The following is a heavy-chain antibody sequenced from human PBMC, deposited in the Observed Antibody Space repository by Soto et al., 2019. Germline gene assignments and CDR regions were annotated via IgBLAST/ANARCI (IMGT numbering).Heavy chain of an antibody. CDR1: GGSISSGGYY. CDR2: IYYSGST. D-gene: IGHD3-10*01. V-gene: IGHV4-31*03. Sequence: QVQLQESGPGLVKPSQTLSLTCTVSGGSISSGGYYWSWIRQHPGKGLEWIGYIYYSGSTYYNPSLKSRVTLSVDTSKNQFSLKLSSVTAADTAVYYCARSHSGFGAWLDPWGQGTLVTVSS. CDR3: ARSHSGFGAWLDP. J-gene: IGHJ5*02.